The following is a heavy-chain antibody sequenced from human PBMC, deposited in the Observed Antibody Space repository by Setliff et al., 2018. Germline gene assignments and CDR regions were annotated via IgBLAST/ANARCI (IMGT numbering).Heavy chain of an antibody. CDR2: INPHASEK. CDR3: ARDLSLDDCGGDCHLPFYYFYLDV. V-gene: IGHV3-7*01. Sequence: PGGSLRLSCTASGFSYSNCWVSWVRQAPGKGLEWLASINPHASEKYYVDSVKGRFTISRDNAKNSLSLQMNNLRTEDTAVYYCARDLSLDDCGGDCHLPFYYFYLDVWGKGTTVTVSS. J-gene: IGHJ6*03. CDR1: GFSYSNCW. D-gene: IGHD2-21*02.